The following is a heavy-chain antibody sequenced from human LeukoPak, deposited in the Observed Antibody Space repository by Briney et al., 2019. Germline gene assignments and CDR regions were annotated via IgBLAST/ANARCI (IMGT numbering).Heavy chain of an antibody. CDR3: AGRYDSSGYPLH. CDR1: GFTFRDYY. CDR2: IRSTGSST. D-gene: IGHD3-22*01. V-gene: IGHV3-11*01. J-gene: IGHJ4*02. Sequence: PGGSLRLSCTASGFTFRDYYVTWIRQAPGKGLEWVSYIRSTGSSTAYADSIKGRFTISRDNSKNTLYLQMNSLRAEDTAVYYCAGRYDSSGYPLHWGQGTLVTVSS.